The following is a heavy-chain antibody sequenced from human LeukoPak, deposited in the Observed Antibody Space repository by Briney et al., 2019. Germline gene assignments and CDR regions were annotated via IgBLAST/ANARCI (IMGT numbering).Heavy chain of an antibody. V-gene: IGHV3-53*01. J-gene: IGHJ6*02. D-gene: IGHD2-2*01. CDR1: GFTVSSNY. Sequence: GGSLRLSCAASGFTVSSNYMSWVRQAPGKGLEWVSLVYSGGSTYYADSVKGRFTISRDNSKNTLYLQMNSLRAEDTAIYYCARRYCTSPSCYSLYGMDVWGQGTTVTVSS. CDR2: VYSGGST. CDR3: ARRYCTSPSCYSLYGMDV.